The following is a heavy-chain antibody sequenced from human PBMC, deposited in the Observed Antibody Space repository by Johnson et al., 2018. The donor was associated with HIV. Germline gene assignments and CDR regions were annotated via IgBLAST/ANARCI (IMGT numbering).Heavy chain of an antibody. CDR1: GFSIDDFA. Sequence: VQLVESGGGLVQPGTSLRLSCAASGFSIDDFAMHWVRQAPGKGLEWVSGISWKSINIVYADSVKGRFTISRADAKNSLYLQMNSLRDDDTALYYCARNRPVSYGYRGAFDIWGQGTVVTVSS. D-gene: IGHD5-18*01. V-gene: IGHV3-9*01. J-gene: IGHJ3*02. CDR3: ARNRPVSYGYRGAFDI. CDR2: ISWKSINI.